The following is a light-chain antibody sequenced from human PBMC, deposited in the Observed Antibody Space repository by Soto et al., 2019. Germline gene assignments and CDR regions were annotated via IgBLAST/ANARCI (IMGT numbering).Light chain of an antibody. Sequence: DIQLTQSPSFLSASVGDRVTITCRASQGISSYLAWYQQKPGKAPKLLIYAASTLQSGVPSRFSGSGSGTEFTLTISSLQPEEFATYYCQQLNSYPRVTFGPGTKVDIK. CDR2: AAS. CDR1: QGISSY. V-gene: IGKV1-9*01. J-gene: IGKJ3*01. CDR3: QQLNSYPRVT.